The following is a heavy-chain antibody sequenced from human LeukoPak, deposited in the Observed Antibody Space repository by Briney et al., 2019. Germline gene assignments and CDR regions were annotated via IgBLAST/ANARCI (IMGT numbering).Heavy chain of an antibody. Sequence: GASVKVSCKASGGTFSSYAISWVRQAPGQGLEWMGGIIPIFGTANYAQKFQGRVTITADKSTSTAYMELSSLRSEDTAVYYCARGGDYGDYFGAFDIWGQGTMVTVSS. D-gene: IGHD4-17*01. V-gene: IGHV1-69*06. CDR3: ARGGDYGDYFGAFDI. CDR2: IIPIFGTA. CDR1: GGTFSSYA. J-gene: IGHJ3*02.